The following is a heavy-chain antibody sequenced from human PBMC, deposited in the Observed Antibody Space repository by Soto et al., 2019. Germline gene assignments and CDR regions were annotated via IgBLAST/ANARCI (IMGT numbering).Heavy chain of an antibody. D-gene: IGHD3-3*01. Sequence: ASVKVSCKASGYTFTSYAMHWVRQAPGQRLEWMGWINAGNGNTKYSQKFQGRVTITRDTSASTAYMELSSLRSEDTAVYYCARDRLYYDFWSGYSKSYYFDYWGQGTLVTVSS. V-gene: IGHV1-3*01. CDR3: ARDRLYYDFWSGYSKSYYFDY. CDR1: GYTFTSYA. J-gene: IGHJ4*02. CDR2: INAGNGNT.